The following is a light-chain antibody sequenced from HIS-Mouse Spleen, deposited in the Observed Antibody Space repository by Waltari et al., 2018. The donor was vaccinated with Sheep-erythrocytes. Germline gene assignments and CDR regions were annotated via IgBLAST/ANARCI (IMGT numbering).Light chain of an antibody. CDR1: SGHSSYA. J-gene: IGLJ3*02. CDR2: LNSDGSH. V-gene: IGLV4-69*01. Sequence: QLVLTQLPSASASLGASVKLTCTLSSGHSSYAIAWHQQQPEKGPRYLMKLNSDGSHSKGDGIPDRCSGSSSGAERYLTISSLQSEDEADYYWQTWGTGIRVFGGGTKLTVL. CDR3: QTWGTGIRV.